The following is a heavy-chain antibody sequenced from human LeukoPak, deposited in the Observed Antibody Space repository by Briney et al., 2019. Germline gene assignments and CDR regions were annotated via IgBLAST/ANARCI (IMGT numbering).Heavy chain of an antibody. CDR2: IIPIFNTI. CDR1: GGTLSTYS. V-gene: IGHV1-69*13. J-gene: IGHJ6*02. Sequence: SVRVSCTASGGTLSTYSISWVRQAPGQGLEWMGGIIPIFNTINYAQRFQGRVTLTADESTNTAYMELSSLRSEDTAVYYCARGLSRWSTPTSSYYYRMDVWGQGTTVAVSS. D-gene: IGHD4-23*01. CDR3: ARGLSRWSTPTSSYYYRMDV.